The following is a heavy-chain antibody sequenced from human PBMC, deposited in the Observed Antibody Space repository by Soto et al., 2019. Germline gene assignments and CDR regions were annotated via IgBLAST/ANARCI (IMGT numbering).Heavy chain of an antibody. Sequence: GGSLRLSCAASGFTVSSKYMNWVRQAPGKGLEWVSIIWSAGLTYYADSVRGRFTISRDISKDILFLQMNNLRAEDSAIYYCARELPPDLWGQGTLVTVSS. CDR1: GFTVSSKY. V-gene: IGHV3-53*01. CDR3: ARELPPDL. CDR2: IWSAGLT. D-gene: IGHD2-15*01. J-gene: IGHJ5*02.